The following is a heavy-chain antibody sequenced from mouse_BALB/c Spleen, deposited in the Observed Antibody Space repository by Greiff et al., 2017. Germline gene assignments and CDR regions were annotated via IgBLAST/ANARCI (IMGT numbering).Heavy chain of an antibody. CDR2: IWAGGST. V-gene: IGHV2-9*02. J-gene: IGHJ4*01. Sequence: VQLQESGPGLVAPSQSLSITCTVSGFSLTSYGVHWVRQPPGKGLEWLGVIWAGGSTNYNSALMSRLSISKDNSKSQVFLKMNSLQTDDTAMYYCARDRRETGTGAMDYWGQGTSVTVSS. D-gene: IGHD4-1*01. CDR3: ARDRRETGTGAMDY. CDR1: GFSLTSYG.